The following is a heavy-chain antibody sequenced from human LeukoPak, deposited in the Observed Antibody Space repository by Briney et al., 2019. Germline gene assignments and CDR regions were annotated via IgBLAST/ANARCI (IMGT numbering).Heavy chain of an antibody. CDR3: ASRAHCSGGSCYGNWFDP. D-gene: IGHD2-15*01. J-gene: IGHJ5*02. V-gene: IGHV4-59*11. Sequence: SETLSLTCTVSGASIISHYWSWIRQSPGKGLEWIGYISYSGITNYNPSLKSRVTISVDTSKNHFSLRLSSVTAADTAVYYCASRAHCSGGSCYGNWFDPWGQGTLVTVSS. CDR1: GASIISHY. CDR2: ISYSGIT.